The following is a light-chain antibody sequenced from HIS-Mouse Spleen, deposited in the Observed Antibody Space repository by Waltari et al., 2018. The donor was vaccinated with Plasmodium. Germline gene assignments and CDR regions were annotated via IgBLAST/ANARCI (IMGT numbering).Light chain of an antibody. CDR2: EGS. V-gene: IGLV2-23*03. CDR1: SSDVGSYNL. Sequence: PGQSITISCTGTSSDVGSYNLVSWYQQHPGKAPKLMIYEGSKRPSGVSKRFSGSKSGNTASLTISGLQAEDEADYYCCSYAGSSTFVFGGGTKLTVL. CDR3: CSYAGSSTFV. J-gene: IGLJ3*02.